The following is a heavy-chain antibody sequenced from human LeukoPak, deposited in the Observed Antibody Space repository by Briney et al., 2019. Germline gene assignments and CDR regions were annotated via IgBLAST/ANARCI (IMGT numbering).Heavy chain of an antibody. Sequence: GGSLRLSCAASGFTFSSYAMSWVRQAPGDGLEWVSGISGSGGSTYYADSVKGRFTTSRDNSKNTLYVQMNSLRAEDTAVYYCAKSTSGWFFDSWGQGTPVSVSS. J-gene: IGHJ4*02. CDR3: AKSTSGWFFDS. CDR1: GFTFSSYA. CDR2: ISGSGGST. V-gene: IGHV3-23*01. D-gene: IGHD6-19*01.